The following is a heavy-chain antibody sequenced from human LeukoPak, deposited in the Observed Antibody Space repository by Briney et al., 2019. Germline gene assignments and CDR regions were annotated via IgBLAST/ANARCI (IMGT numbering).Heavy chain of an antibody. D-gene: IGHD2-2*01. CDR3: AGRYCINTGCPRGNYYYFGLDV. J-gene: IGHJ6*02. CDR1: GGSISSYY. V-gene: IGHV4-59*01. CDR2: IYYSGST. Sequence: SETLSLTCTVSGGSISSYYWSWIRQPPEKGLEWIGYIYYSGSTNYNPSLKSRVTISVDTSKNQFSLKLSSVTAADTAVYYCAGRYCINTGCPRGNYYYFGLDVWGRGTTVTVSS.